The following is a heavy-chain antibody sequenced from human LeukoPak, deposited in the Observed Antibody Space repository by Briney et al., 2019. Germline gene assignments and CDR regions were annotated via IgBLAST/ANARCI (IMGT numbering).Heavy chain of an antibody. V-gene: IGHV3-30*04. CDR3: ARGGALTYSSGFDY. CDR2: MSFDGRNK. Sequence: GRSLRLSCATSGFTFSIYAIHWVRQAPGKGLEWVAVMSFDGRNKYYADSVKGRFTLSRDNSKNMLFLQMSNLRPEDTAVYYCARGGALTYSSGFDYWGLGTLVTVSS. D-gene: IGHD6-19*01. CDR1: GFTFSIYA. J-gene: IGHJ4*02.